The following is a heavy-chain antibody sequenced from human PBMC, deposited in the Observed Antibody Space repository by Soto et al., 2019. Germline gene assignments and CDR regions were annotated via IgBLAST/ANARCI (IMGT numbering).Heavy chain of an antibody. CDR3: ARYPHTAGIDY. D-gene: IGHD5-18*01. CDR1: GGAFSSYA. Sequence: GASVKVSFKASGGAFSSYAIRWVRQAPGQGLEWMGGIIPIFGTANYAQKSQGRVTITADESTSTAYMELSSLRSEDTAVYHCARYPHTAGIDYWGQGTLVTVSS. CDR2: IIPIFGTA. J-gene: IGHJ4*02. V-gene: IGHV1-69*13.